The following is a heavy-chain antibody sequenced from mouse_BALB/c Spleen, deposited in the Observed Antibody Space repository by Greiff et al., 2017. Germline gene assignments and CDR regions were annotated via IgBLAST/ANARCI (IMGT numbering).Heavy chain of an antibody. D-gene: IGHD2-3*01. CDR1: GFTFSSYA. V-gene: IGHV5-6-5*01. Sequence: EVQVVESGGGLVKPGGSLKLSCAASGFTFSSYAMSWVRQTPEKRLEWVASISSGGSTYYPDSVKGRFTISRDNARNILYLQMSSLRSEDTAMYYCARGGWLRDFDVWGAGTTVTVSS. CDR2: ISSGGST. J-gene: IGHJ1*01. CDR3: ARGGWLRDFDV.